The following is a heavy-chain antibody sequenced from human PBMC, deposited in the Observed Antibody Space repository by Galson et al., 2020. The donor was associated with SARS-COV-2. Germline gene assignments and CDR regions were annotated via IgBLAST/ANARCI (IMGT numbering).Heavy chain of an antibody. D-gene: IGHD3-3*01. CDR3: AREVANYDFWSVYYGMDV. CDR2: IWYDGSNK. J-gene: IGHJ6*02. CDR1: GFTFSSYG. V-gene: IGHV3-33*01. Sequence: GESLKISCAASGFTFSSYGMHWVRQAPGKGLEWVAVIWYDGSNKYYADSVKGRFTISRDNSKNTLYLQMNSLRAEDTAVYYCAREVANYDFWSVYYGMDVWGQGTTVTVS.